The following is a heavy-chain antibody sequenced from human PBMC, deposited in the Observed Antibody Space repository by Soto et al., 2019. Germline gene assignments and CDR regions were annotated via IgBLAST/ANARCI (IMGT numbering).Heavy chain of an antibody. CDR3: ARDGFYGSGSYPYFDY. D-gene: IGHD3-10*01. V-gene: IGHV3-21*01. Sequence: PGGSLRLSCAAPGFTFSSYSMNWVRQAPGKGLEWVSSISSSSSYIYYADSVKGRFTISRDNAKNSLYLQMNSLRAEDTAVYYCARDGFYGSGSYPYFDYWGQGTLVTVSS. CDR2: ISSSSSYI. CDR1: GFTFSSYS. J-gene: IGHJ4*02.